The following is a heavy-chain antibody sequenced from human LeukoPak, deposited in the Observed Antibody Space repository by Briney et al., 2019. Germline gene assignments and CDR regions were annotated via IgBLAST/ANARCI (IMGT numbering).Heavy chain of an antibody. V-gene: IGHV4-61*01. J-gene: IGHJ3*02. CDR1: GGSVSSGSYY. CDR3: ARDGRSVGVDAFDI. CDR2: IYYSGST. Sequence: SETLSLTCTVSGGSVSSGSYYWRWIRQPAGKGLEWIGYIYYSGSTNYNPSLKGRVTISVDTSKNQFSLKLSSVTAADTAVYYCARDGRSVGVDAFDIWGQGTMVTVSS. D-gene: IGHD3-10*01.